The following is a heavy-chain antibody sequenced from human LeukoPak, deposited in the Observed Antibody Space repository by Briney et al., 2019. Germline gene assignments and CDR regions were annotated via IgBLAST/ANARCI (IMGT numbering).Heavy chain of an antibody. CDR3: AKSWNYYDSSGDDALDI. V-gene: IGHV3-23*01. J-gene: IGHJ3*02. CDR1: GFTFSSYV. D-gene: IGHD3-22*01. Sequence: GGSLRLSCAASGFTFSSYVMNWVRQAPGKGLEWVSSISDSGDDTYYADSVKGRFTISRDNSKNTLYLQINSLRVEDTAVYYCAKSWNYYDSSGDDALDIWGQGTMVTVSS. CDR2: ISDSGDDT.